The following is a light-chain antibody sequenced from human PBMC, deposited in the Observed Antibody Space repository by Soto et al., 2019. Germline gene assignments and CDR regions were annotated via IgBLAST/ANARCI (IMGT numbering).Light chain of an antibody. CDR2: RTD. V-gene: IGLV1-47*01. Sequence: QSVLTQPPSASGTPGQRVTISCSGSTSNIGSNYVYWYQQLPGTAPRLLIFRTDQRPSGVPDRFSGSKSGTSASLAISGLRSEDEADYYCAAWDDSLRVVFGGGTKVTVL. J-gene: IGLJ2*01. CDR3: AAWDDSLRVV. CDR1: TSNIGSNY.